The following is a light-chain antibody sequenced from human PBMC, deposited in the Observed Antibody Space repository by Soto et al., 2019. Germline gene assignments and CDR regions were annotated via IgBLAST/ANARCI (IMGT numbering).Light chain of an antibody. J-gene: IGKJ5*01. V-gene: IGKV1-39*01. CDR1: QSISTF. CDR3: QQSYSTPPIT. CDR2: AAS. Sequence: DIQMTHSPSSLSASVGDRVTITFLASQSISTFLNWYQQKPGKAPKLLIYAASSLQSGVPSRFSGSGSGTDFTLTISSLQPEDFATYYCQQSYSTPPITFGQGTRLEIK.